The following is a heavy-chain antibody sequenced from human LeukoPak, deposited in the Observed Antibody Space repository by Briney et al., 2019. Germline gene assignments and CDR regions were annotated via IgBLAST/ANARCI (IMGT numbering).Heavy chain of an antibody. D-gene: IGHD3-10*01. V-gene: IGHV4-59*01. Sequence: SETLSLXCTVSGGSISSYYWSWIRQPPGKGLEWIGYIYYSGSTNYNPSLKSRVTISVDTSKNQFSLKLSSVTAADTAVYYCARGSVKAAFDIWGQGTMATVSS. CDR3: ARGSVKAAFDI. J-gene: IGHJ3*02. CDR1: GGSISSYY. CDR2: IYYSGST.